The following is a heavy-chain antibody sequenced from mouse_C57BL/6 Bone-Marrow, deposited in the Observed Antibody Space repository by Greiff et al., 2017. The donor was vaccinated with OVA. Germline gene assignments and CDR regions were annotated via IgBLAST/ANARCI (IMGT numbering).Heavy chain of an antibody. CDR3: ARYGLYYSNYVGYFDV. D-gene: IGHD2-5*01. V-gene: IGHV1-54*01. CDR2: INPGSGCP. J-gene: IGHJ1*03. Sequence: VQLQQSGAELVRPGTSVKVSCKASGFAFTNYLIEWVKQRPGQGLEWIGVINPGSGCPYYNEKFKGKATLTADKSSSTAYMQLSSLTSEDSAVYVCARYGLYYSNYVGYFDVWGKGTTVTVSS. CDR1: GFAFTNYL.